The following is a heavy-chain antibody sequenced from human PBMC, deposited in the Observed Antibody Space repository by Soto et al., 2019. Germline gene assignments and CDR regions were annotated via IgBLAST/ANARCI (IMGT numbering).Heavy chain of an antibody. J-gene: IGHJ3*02. V-gene: IGHV3-23*01. Sequence: GGSLRRSCAAAGFTFSGYAMSWVRQAPGKGLEWVSAISGSGGSTYYADSVKGRFTISRANSKHTLYLQMNSLRAEDMAVYYCAKGYYYDSSGYYFAFDIWGQGTMVTVSS. CDR1: GFTFSGYA. CDR2: ISGSGGST. D-gene: IGHD3-22*01. CDR3: AKGYYYDSSGYYFAFDI.